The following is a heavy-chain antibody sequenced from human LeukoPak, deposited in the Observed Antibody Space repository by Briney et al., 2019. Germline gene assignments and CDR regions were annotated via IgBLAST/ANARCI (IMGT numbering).Heavy chain of an antibody. CDR2: IWYDGSKI. CDR3: ARGGYSGYDWHYYYGMDV. CDR1: GFTFSNFG. Sequence: GGSLRPSCAASGFTFSNFGMHWVRQAPGKGLEWVAVIWYDGSKIYFSDSVKGRFTISRDNSKNTLYLQMNSLRAEDTAVYYCARGGYSGYDWHYYYGMDVWGQGTTVTVSS. J-gene: IGHJ6*02. D-gene: IGHD5-12*01. V-gene: IGHV3-33*01.